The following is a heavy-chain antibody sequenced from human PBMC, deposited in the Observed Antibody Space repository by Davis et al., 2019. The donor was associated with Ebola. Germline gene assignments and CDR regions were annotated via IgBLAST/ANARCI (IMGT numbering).Heavy chain of an antibody. V-gene: IGHV3-33*08. CDR3: ARGGDRRYFDY. J-gene: IGHJ4*02. Sequence: GESLKISCAASGFTFSSYAMHWVRQAPGKGLEWVAVIWYDGSNKYYADSVKGRFTISRDNSKNTLHLQMNRLRAEDTAVYYCARGGDRRYFDYWGQGTLVTVSS. D-gene: IGHD4-17*01. CDR1: GFTFSSYA. CDR2: IWYDGSNK.